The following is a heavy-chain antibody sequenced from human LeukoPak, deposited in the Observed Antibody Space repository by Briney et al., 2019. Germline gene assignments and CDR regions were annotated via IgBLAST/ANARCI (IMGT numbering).Heavy chain of an antibody. Sequence: SETLSLTCAASGYSISSGYYWSWIRQPPGKGLEWIGSIYHSGSTYYNPSLKSRVTISVDTSKNQFSLKLSSVTAADTAVYYCARGSELLWFGESPFDYWGQGTLVTVSS. CDR1: GYSISSGYY. CDR3: ARGSELLWFGESPFDY. J-gene: IGHJ4*02. D-gene: IGHD3-10*01. V-gene: IGHV4-38-2*01. CDR2: IYHSGST.